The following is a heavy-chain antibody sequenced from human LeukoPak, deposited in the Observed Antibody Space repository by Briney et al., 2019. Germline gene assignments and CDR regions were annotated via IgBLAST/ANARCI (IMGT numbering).Heavy chain of an antibody. CDR2: ISYDGSNK. CDR3: ARDRVGATDYFDY. CDR1: GFTFSSYA. Sequence: PGGSLRLSCAASGFTFSSYAMHWVRQAPGKGLEWVAVISYDGSNKYYADSVKGRFTISRDNSENTLYLQMNSLRAEDMAVYYCARDRVGATDYFDYWGQGTLVTVSS. J-gene: IGHJ4*02. D-gene: IGHD1-26*01. V-gene: IGHV3-30-3*01.